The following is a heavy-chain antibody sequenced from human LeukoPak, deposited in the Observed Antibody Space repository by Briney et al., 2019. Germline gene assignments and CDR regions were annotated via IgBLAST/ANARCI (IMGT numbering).Heavy chain of an antibody. CDR1: GGSISSGGYY. V-gene: IGHV4-31*03. D-gene: IGHD4-17*01. Sequence: PSETLSLTCTVSGGSISSGGYYWSWIRRHPGKGLEWIGYIYYSGSTYYNPSLKSRVTISVDTSKNQFSLKLSSVTAADTAVFYCARTYGDYPNYYFDYWGQGTLVTVSS. CDR3: ARTYGDYPNYYFDY. J-gene: IGHJ4*02. CDR2: IYYSGST.